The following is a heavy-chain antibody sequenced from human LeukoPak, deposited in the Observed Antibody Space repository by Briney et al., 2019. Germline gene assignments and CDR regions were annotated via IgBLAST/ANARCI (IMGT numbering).Heavy chain of an antibody. J-gene: IGHJ5*02. CDR3: ARVVRGHNWFDP. V-gene: IGHV1-69*13. Sequence: GASVKVSCKASGGTFSSYAISWVRQAPGQGLEWMGGIIPIFGTANYAQKFQGRDTITADESTSTAYMELSSLRSEDTAVYYCARVVRGHNWFDPWGQGTLVTVSS. D-gene: IGHD3-10*01. CDR2: IIPIFGTA. CDR1: GGTFSSYA.